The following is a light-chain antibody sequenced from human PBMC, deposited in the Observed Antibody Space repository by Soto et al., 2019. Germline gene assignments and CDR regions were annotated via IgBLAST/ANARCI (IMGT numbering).Light chain of an antibody. CDR3: QQCSGPPFTVT. CDR2: DAS. V-gene: IGKV3-15*01. J-gene: IGKJ4*01. CDR1: QSVSSN. Sequence: EIVMTQSPATLSVSPGERATLSCRASQSVSSNLAWYQQKPGQAPRLLIYDASTRATGIPARFSGSGSGTEYTLTISSLQSEDSAVDYCQQCSGPPFTVTFGGGTKVEIK.